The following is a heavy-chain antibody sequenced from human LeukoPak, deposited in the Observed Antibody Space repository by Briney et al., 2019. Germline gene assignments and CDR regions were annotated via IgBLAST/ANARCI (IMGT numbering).Heavy chain of an antibody. J-gene: IGHJ4*02. CDR2: IYYSGST. CDR3: ARDYGDYDTGIGYFDY. V-gene: IGHV4-31*03. Sequence: SSETLSLTCTVSGGSISSGGYYWSWIRQHPGKGLEWIGYIYYSGSTYYNPSLKSRVTISVDTSKNQFSLKLSSVTAADTAVYYCARDYGDYDTGIGYFDYWGQGTLVTVSS. D-gene: IGHD4-17*01. CDR1: GGSISSGGYY.